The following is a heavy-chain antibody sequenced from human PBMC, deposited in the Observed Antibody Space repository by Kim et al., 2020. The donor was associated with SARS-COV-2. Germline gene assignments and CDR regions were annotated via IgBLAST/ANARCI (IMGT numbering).Heavy chain of an antibody. CDR1: GFTFSSYA. Sequence: GGSLRLSCAASGFTFSSYAMSWVRQAPGKGLEWVSAISGSGGSTYYADSVKGRFTISRDNSKNTLYLQMNSLRAEDTAVYYCAKVSSSGWCYSVDYWGQGALVTVS. V-gene: IGHV3-23*01. CDR3: AKVSSSGWCYSVDY. D-gene: IGHD6-13*01. CDR2: ISGSGGST. J-gene: IGHJ4*02.